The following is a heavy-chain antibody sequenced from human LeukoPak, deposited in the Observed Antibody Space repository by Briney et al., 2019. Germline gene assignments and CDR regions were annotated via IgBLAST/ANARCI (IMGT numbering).Heavy chain of an antibody. Sequence: GASVKVSCKVSGYTLTELSMHWVRQAPGKGLEWMGGFDPEDGETIYAQKFQGRVTMTEDTSTDTAYMELSSLRSEDTAVYYCAAGTYSGSYLILDPWGQGTLVTVSS. CDR1: GYTLTELS. D-gene: IGHD1-26*01. V-gene: IGHV1-24*01. CDR3: AAGTYSGSYLILDP. CDR2: FDPEDGET. J-gene: IGHJ5*02.